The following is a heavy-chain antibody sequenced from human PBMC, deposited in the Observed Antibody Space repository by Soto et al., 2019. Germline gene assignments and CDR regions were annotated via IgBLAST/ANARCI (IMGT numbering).Heavy chain of an antibody. V-gene: IGHV3-53*04. Sequence: GGSLRLSCAASGFTVSSNYMSWVRQAPGKGLEWVSVISSGGSTYYADSVKGRFTISRHNSKNTLYLQMNSLRAEDTSVYYCTGAGGYDFFGAFDIWGQGTMVTVSS. CDR1: GFTVSSNY. CDR3: TGAGGYDFFGAFDI. D-gene: IGHD5-12*01. J-gene: IGHJ3*02. CDR2: ISSGGST.